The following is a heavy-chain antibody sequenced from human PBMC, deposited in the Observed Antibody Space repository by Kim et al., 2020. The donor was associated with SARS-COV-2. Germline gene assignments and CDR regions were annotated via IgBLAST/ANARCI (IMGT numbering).Heavy chain of an antibody. D-gene: IGHD3-22*01. CDR3: ARGLVVTVCYYYYYMDV. Sequence: SETLSLTCAVYGGSFSGYYWSWIRQPPGKGLEWIGEINHSGSTNYNPSLKSRVTISVDTSKNQFSLKLSSVTAADTAVYYCARGLVVTVCYYYYYMDVWGKGTTVTVSS. J-gene: IGHJ6*03. CDR1: GGSFSGYY. V-gene: IGHV4-34*01. CDR2: INHSGST.